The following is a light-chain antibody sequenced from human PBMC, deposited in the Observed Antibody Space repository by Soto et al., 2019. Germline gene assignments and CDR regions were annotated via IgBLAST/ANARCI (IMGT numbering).Light chain of an antibody. CDR2: DVS. CDR3: CSYAGSYTFHV. Sequence: QSALTQPRSVSGSPGQSVTISCTGTSSDVGGYTYVSWYQQHPGKAPKLMIYDVSKRPSGVPDRFSGSKSGNTASLTISGLQAEDEADYYCCSYAGSYTFHVFGTGTKLTVL. CDR1: SSDVGGYTY. V-gene: IGLV2-11*01. J-gene: IGLJ1*01.